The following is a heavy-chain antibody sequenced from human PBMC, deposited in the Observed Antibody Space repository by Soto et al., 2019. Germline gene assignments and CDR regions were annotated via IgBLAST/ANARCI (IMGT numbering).Heavy chain of an antibody. CDR3: ARSALGYCSGGSCYWGYAFDI. J-gene: IGHJ3*02. CDR1: GGSISSSSYY. D-gene: IGHD2-15*01. CDR2: IYYSGST. V-gene: IGHV4-39*01. Sequence: QLQLQESGPGLVKPSETLSLTCTVSGGSISSSSYYWGWIRQPPGKGLEWIGSIYYSGSTYYNPSLTSRVTISVDTSKNQFSLKLSSVTAADTAVYYCARSALGYCSGGSCYWGYAFDIWGQGTMVTVSS.